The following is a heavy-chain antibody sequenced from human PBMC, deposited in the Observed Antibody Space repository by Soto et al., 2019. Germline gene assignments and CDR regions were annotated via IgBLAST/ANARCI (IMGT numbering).Heavy chain of an antibody. J-gene: IGHJ4*02. CDR2: INSDGSST. D-gene: IGHD4-17*01. Sequence: EVQLVESGGGLVQPGGSLRLSCAASGFTFSSYWMHWVRQAPGKGLVWVSRINSDGSSTSYADSVKGRFTISRDNAKNTLYLQMNSLRAADTAVYYCARAYGDYPPADYWGQGTLVTVSS. CDR3: ARAYGDYPPADY. V-gene: IGHV3-74*01. CDR1: GFTFSSYW.